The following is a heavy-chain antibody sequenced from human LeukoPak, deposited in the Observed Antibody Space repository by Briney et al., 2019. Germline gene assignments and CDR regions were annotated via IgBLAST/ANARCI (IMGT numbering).Heavy chain of an antibody. Sequence: PGGSLRLSCAASGFTFSSYAMSWVRQAPGKGLEWVSAISGSGGSTYYADSVKGRFTISRDNSKNTLYLQMNSLRAEDTAVYYCANHPSRGGYYYYYIDVWGKGTTVTVSS. CDR1: GFTFSSYA. D-gene: IGHD3-10*01. V-gene: IGHV3-23*01. CDR3: ANHPSRGGYYYYYIDV. J-gene: IGHJ6*03. CDR2: ISGSGGST.